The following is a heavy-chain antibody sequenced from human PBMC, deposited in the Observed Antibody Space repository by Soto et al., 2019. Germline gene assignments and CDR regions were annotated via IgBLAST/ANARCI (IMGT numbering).Heavy chain of an antibody. J-gene: IGHJ4*02. D-gene: IGHD1-26*01. CDR2: ISYDGSNT. CDR1: GFTFSSYG. Sequence: QVQLVESGGGVVQPGRSLRLSCVASGFTFSSYGMHWVHQAPGKGLEWVAIISYDGSNTYYADSVKGRFTISRDNSKNTLYLQMNSLRAEDTSVYYCEKEGGLSGSYYISSSYYFDYWGQGTLVTVSS. V-gene: IGHV3-30*18. CDR3: EKEGGLSGSYYISSSYYFDY.